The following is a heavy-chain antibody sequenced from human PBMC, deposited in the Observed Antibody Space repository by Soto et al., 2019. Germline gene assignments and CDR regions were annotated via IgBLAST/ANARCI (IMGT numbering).Heavy chain of an antibody. D-gene: IGHD6-19*01. Sequence: ASVKVSCKASGYALTSSAIHWVRQAPGQGLEWMGWINAGKGNIKHSQKFQHRVTITRDTSASTAYMALSSLRLKETAVYYCARHGAVDGATTFDYRGQGPLVTVP. CDR1: GYALTSSA. V-gene: IGHV1-3*01. CDR3: ARHGAVDGATTFDY. CDR2: INAGKGNI. J-gene: IGHJ4*02.